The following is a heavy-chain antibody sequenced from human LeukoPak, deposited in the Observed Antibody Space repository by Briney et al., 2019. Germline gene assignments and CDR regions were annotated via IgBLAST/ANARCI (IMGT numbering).Heavy chain of an antibody. CDR2: IYSGGST. D-gene: IGHD5-12*01. V-gene: IGHV3-66*01. CDR3: ARVGPPPVPWLDYYYYMDV. J-gene: IGHJ6*03. CDR1: GFTVSTNY. Sequence: GGSLRLSCAASGFTVSTNYMSWVRQAPGKGLEWVSVIYSGGSTYYADSVKGRFTISRDNSKNTLYLQMNSLRAEDTAVYYRARVGPPPVPWLDYYYYMDVWGKGTTVTVSS.